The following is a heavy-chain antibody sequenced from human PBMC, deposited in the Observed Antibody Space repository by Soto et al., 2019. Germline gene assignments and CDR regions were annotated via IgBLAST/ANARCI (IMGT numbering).Heavy chain of an antibody. Sequence: QVQLVQSGAEVMQPGSSVKVSCKPSGGTLTNFINYPINWVRQSPGQGLEWMGGIVPNIGTVNYAQKFQRRVTMTADKYTGTVYMELSSLRSDDSSLYYCARRNTAGFLRYFDNWGQGTLVTVSS. CDR1: GGTLTNFINYP. V-gene: IGHV1-69*06. CDR3: ARRNTAGFLRYFDN. CDR2: IVPNIGTV. J-gene: IGHJ4*02. D-gene: IGHD6-19*01.